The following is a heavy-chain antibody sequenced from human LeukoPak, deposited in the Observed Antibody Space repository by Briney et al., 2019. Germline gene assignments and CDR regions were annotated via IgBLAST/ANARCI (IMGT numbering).Heavy chain of an antibody. J-gene: IGHJ2*01. CDR1: GVSINSNTYY. CDR2: FYYTATT. CDR3: VRSAPTLGYCSSSSCSYWSFDL. D-gene: IGHD2-2*01. Sequence: NPSETLSLTCTVPGVSINSNTYYWGWIRQPPGKGLEWIASFYYTATTYYNPSLKRRVNISIDTSKNQFSLKLMSVTAADTAVYYCVRSAPTLGYCSSSSCSYWSFDLWGRGTLVTVSS. V-gene: IGHV4-39*07.